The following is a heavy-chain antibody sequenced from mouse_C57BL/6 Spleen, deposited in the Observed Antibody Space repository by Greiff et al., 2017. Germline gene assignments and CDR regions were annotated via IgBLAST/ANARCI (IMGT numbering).Heavy chain of an antibody. CDR3: ARGGNLYYYGMDY. CDR2: IYPGSGNT. J-gene: IGHJ4*01. CDR1: GYSFTSYY. D-gene: IGHD2-1*01. Sequence: QVQLQQSGPELVKPGASVKISCKASGYSFTSYYIHWVKQRPGQGLEWIGWIYPGSGNTKYNEKFKGKATLTADTTSSTAYMQLSSLTSEDSAVYYCARGGNLYYYGMDYWGQGTSVTFSS. V-gene: IGHV1-66*01.